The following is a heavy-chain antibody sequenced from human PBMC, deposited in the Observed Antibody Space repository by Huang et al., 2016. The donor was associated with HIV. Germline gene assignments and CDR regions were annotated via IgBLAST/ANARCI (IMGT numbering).Heavy chain of an antibody. CDR2: ISAYNGNT. D-gene: IGHD3-3*01. CDR1: GYSFSNYG. J-gene: IGHJ4*02. CDR3: ARDIGVAEFDY. V-gene: IGHV1-18*01. Sequence: QVQLVQSGAEVKKPGASVKVSCTASGYSFSNYGISWVRQAPGQGLEWMALISAYNGNTNSAQKVQDRVSMTTDTSTNTAYMELRSLRSDDTAVYYCARDIGVAEFDYWGQGTLVTVSS.